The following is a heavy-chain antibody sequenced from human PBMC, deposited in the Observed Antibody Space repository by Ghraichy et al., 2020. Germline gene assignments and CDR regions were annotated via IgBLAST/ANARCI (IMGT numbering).Heavy chain of an antibody. V-gene: IGHV4-59*08. CDR1: GGSISSYY. CDR3: ARRRSTSYDYYASSGYTNHGAFDI. J-gene: IGHJ3*02. CDR2: IYYSGST. D-gene: IGHD3-22*01. Sequence: SETLSLTCTVSGGSISSYYWSWIRQPPGKGLEWIGYIYYSGSTNYNPSLKSRVTISVDTSKNQFSLKLSSVTAADTAVYYCARRRSTSYDYYASSGYTNHGAFDIWGQGTMVTVSS.